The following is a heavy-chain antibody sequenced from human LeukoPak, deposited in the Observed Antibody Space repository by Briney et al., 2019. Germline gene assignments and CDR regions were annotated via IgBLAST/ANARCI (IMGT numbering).Heavy chain of an antibody. J-gene: IGHJ6*02. Sequence: PSETLSLTCAVYGGSFSGYYWSWIRQPPGKGLEWIGEINHSGSTNYNPSLKSRVTISGDTSKNQFSLKLNSVTAADTAVYYCARGPRVLQYHHYAMDVWGQGTTVTVSS. CDR1: GGSFSGYY. D-gene: IGHD4/OR15-4a*01. V-gene: IGHV4-34*01. CDR3: ARGPRVLQYHHYAMDV. CDR2: INHSGST.